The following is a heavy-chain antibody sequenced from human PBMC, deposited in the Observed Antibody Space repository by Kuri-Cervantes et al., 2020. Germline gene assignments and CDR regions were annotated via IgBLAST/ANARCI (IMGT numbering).Heavy chain of an antibody. V-gene: IGHV3-15*01. CDR2: IKSKTDGGTT. CDR1: GFTFGNAW. D-gene: IGHD3-3*01. CDR3: TKDEWWFDP. J-gene: IGHJ5*02. Sequence: GEPLKISCAASGFTFGNAWMSWVRQAPGKGLEWVGRIKSKTDGGTTDYAAPVKGRFTISRDDAKNTLYLQMDSLNTEDTAVYYCTKDEWWFDPWGQGTLVTVSS.